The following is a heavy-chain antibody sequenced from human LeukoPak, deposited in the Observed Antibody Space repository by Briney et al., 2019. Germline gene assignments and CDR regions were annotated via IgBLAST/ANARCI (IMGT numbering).Heavy chain of an antibody. CDR2: INHSGST. V-gene: IGHV4-34*01. CDR1: GVSFSGYY. D-gene: IGHD6-13*01. J-gene: IGHJ4*02. Sequence: SETLSLTCAVYGVSFSGYYWSWIRQPPGKGLEWIGEINHSGSTNYNPSLKSRVTISVDTSKNQFSLKLSSVTAADTAVYYCARHRIAAAEFDYWGQGTLVTVSS. CDR3: ARHRIAAAEFDY.